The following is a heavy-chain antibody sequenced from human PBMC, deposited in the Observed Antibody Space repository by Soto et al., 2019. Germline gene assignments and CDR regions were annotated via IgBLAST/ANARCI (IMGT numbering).Heavy chain of an antibody. D-gene: IGHD4-17*01. CDR2: INHSGST. Sequence: QVQLQQWGAGLLKPSETLSLTCAVYGGCFSGYYWSWISQPPGQGLEWIGEINHSGSTNYNPSLKSRVTTSVDTSKNQFSLKLSSVTASDTALYDGARGRTVTTNWFDPWGQGTLVTVSS. V-gene: IGHV4-34*01. J-gene: IGHJ5*02. CDR3: ARGRTVTTNWFDP. CDR1: GGCFSGYY.